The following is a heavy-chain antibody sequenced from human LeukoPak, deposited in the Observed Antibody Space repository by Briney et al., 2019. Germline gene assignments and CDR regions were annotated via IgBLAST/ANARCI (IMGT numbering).Heavy chain of an antibody. J-gene: IGHJ4*02. CDR3: ASGNYGSGSYYPIFPDY. CDR1: GYTFTGYY. Sequence: ASVKVSCKASGYTFTGYYMHWVRQAPGQGLEWMGRFNPNSGGTNYAQKFQGRVTMTRDTSISTAYMELSRLRSDDTAVYYCASGNYGSGSYYPIFPDYWGQGTLVTVSS. D-gene: IGHD3-10*01. V-gene: IGHV1-2*06. CDR2: FNPNSGGT.